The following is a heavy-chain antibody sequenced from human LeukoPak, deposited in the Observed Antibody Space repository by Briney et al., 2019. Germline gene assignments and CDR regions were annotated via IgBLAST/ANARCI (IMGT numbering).Heavy chain of an antibody. V-gene: IGHV4-34*01. Sequence: PSETLSLTCAVYGGSFSGYYWSWIRQPPGKGLEWIGEINHSGSTNYNPSLKSRVTISVDTSKNQFSLKLSSVTAADTAVYYCARKGQYYYGSGSYYLWGQGTLVTVSS. J-gene: IGHJ4*02. CDR1: GGSFSGYY. D-gene: IGHD3-10*01. CDR2: INHSGST. CDR3: ARKGQYYYGSGSYYL.